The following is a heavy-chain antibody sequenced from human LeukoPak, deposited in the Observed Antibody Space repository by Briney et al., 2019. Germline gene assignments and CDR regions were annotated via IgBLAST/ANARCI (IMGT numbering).Heavy chain of an antibody. D-gene: IGHD6-13*01. CDR2: INSDGSIT. Sequence: GGSLRLSCAASGFTFSTYWMHWVRQAPGKGLVWVSRINSDGSITTYADSVKGRFTISRDNAKNTLYLQMNSLGAEDTAVYYCAGGISATGGGWGQGTMVTVSS. CDR3: AGGISATGGG. V-gene: IGHV3-74*01. CDR1: GFTFSTYW. J-gene: IGHJ3*01.